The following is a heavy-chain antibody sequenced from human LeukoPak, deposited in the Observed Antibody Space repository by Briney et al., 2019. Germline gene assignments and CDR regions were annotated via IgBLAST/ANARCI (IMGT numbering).Heavy chain of an antibody. Sequence: SETLSLTCTVSGGSISSYYWSWIRQHPGKGLEWIGYIYYSGSTNYNPSLKSRVTISVDTSKNTFSLKLRSVTAADTAVYYCAREVYSYGLAGLYYFDYWGQGTLVTVSS. V-gene: IGHV4-59*01. CDR3: AREVYSYGLAGLYYFDY. CDR1: GGSISSYY. J-gene: IGHJ4*02. CDR2: IYYSGST. D-gene: IGHD5-18*01.